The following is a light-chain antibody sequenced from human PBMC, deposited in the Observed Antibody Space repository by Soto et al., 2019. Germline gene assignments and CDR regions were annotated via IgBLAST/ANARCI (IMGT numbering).Light chain of an antibody. CDR1: QSISGW. Sequence: DIQMTQSPYTLSASVGDRVTITCRASQSISGWLAWYQQKPGKAPKLLIYDASSLESGVPSRFSGSGSGTEFTLTISRLHPDDFATYYCQQYNSYSVNAFGQGTKLEIK. J-gene: IGKJ2*01. CDR3: QQYNSYSVNA. CDR2: DAS. V-gene: IGKV1-5*01.